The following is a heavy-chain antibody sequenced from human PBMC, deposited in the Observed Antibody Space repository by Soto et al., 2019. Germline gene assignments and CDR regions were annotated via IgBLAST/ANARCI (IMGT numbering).Heavy chain of an antibody. Sequence: GSLRLSCAASGFAFSTYAMTWVRQAPGKGLKWVSVISGSGGSSYYAASVKGRFTISRDNSKNTLYLQMNGLRAEDTALYYCAKVTKRAAAGRYEYYKYGMDVWGQGTTVTVSS. D-gene: IGHD6-13*01. J-gene: IGHJ6*02. CDR2: ISGSGGSS. CDR3: AKVTKRAAAGRYEYYKYGMDV. CDR1: GFAFSTYA. V-gene: IGHV3-23*01.